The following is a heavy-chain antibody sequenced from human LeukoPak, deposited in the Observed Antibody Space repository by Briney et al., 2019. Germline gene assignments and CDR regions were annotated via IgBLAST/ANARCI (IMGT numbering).Heavy chain of an antibody. CDR1: GFTFSSYA. J-gene: IGHJ4*02. CDR3: ARDGTYYGSGSYSSKFDY. V-gene: IGHV3-30-3*01. Sequence: PGGSLRLSCAASGFTFSSYAMHWVRQAPGKGLEWVAVISYDGSNKYYADSVKGRFTISRDNSKNTLYLQMNSLRAEDTAVYYCARDGTYYGSGSYSSKFDYWGQGTLVTVSS. D-gene: IGHD3-10*01. CDR2: ISYDGSNK.